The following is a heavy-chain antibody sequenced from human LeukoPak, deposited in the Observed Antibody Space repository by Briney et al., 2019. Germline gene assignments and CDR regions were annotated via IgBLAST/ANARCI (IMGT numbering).Heavy chain of an antibody. CDR3: ARGRGGYKATRYYYYYYGMDV. D-gene: IGHD1-14*01. V-gene: IGHV4-34*01. CDR1: GGSFSGYY. J-gene: IGHJ6*02. Sequence: SETLSLTCAVYGGSFSGYYWSWIRQPPGKGLEWIGEINHRGSTNYNPSIKSRVTISVDTSKNQFSLKLSSVTAADTAVYYCARGRGGYKATRYYYYYYGMDVWGQGTTVTVSS. CDR2: INHRGST.